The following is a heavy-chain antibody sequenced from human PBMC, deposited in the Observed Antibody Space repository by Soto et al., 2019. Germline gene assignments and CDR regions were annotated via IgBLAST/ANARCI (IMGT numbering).Heavy chain of an antibody. CDR3: ARGIIAAADHWFDP. D-gene: IGHD6-13*01. CDR1: GGSISSYY. CDR2: IYYSGST. V-gene: IGHV4-59*01. J-gene: IGHJ5*02. Sequence: SETLSLTCTVSGGSISSYYWSWIRQPPGKGLEWIGYIYYSGSTNYNPSLKSRVTISVDTSKNQFSLKLSSVTAADTAVYYCARGIIAAADHWFDPWGQGTLVTVSS.